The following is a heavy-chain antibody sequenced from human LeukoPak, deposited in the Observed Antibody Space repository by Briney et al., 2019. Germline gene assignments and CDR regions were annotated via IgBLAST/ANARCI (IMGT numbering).Heavy chain of an antibody. Sequence: GGSLRLSCAASGFTFSSYAMHWVRQAPGKGLEYVSAIGSNGGSTYYANSVKGRFTISRDNSKNMLYLQMGSLRAEDMAVYYCARARDDFWSYYYYYMDVWGKGTTVTVS. V-gene: IGHV3-64*01. D-gene: IGHD3-3*01. CDR2: IGSNGGST. CDR1: GFTFSSYA. J-gene: IGHJ6*03. CDR3: ARARDDFWSYYYYYMDV.